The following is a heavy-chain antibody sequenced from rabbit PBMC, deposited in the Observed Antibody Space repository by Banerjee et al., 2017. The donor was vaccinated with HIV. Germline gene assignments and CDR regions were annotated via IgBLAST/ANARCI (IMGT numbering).Heavy chain of an antibody. D-gene: IGHD6-1*01. Sequence: QEQLVESGGGLVQPGASLTLTCTASGFSFSSYWMCWVRQAPGKGLEWIACIYTSSGSTWYASWAKGRFTIPKTSSTTVTLQMTSLTAADTATYFCAPNSDDYYGAFYPWGPGTLVTVS. V-gene: IGHV1S45*01. J-gene: IGHJ2*01. CDR2: IYTSSGST. CDR1: GFSFSSYW. CDR3: APNSDDYYGAFYP.